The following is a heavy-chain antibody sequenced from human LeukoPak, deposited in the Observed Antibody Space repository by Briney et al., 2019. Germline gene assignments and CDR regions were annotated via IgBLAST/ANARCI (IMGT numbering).Heavy chain of an antibody. V-gene: IGHV1-8*01. CDR3: ARGDYGSGIPNHLDY. CDR2: MNPNSGNT. CDR1: GYTFTSYD. Sequence: ASVKVSCKASGYTFTSYDINWVRRATGQGLEWMGWMNPNSGNTGYAQKFQGRVTMTRNTSISTAYMELSSLRSEDTAVYYCARGDYGSGIPNHLDYWGQGTLVTVSS. J-gene: IGHJ4*02. D-gene: IGHD3-10*01.